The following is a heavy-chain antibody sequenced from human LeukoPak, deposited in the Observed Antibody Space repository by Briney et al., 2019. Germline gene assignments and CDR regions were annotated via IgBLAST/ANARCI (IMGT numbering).Heavy chain of an antibody. CDR3: AKLGSNWNYSPSAFDI. CDR2: ISWNSGSI. V-gene: IGHV3-9*01. CDR1: GFPFDDYA. D-gene: IGHD1-7*01. Sequence: GRSLRLSFAASGFPFDDYAMHWGRPAPGKGLEWVSGISWNSGSIGYADSVKGRFTVSRDNAKNSLYLQMNSLRAEDTALYYCAKLGSNWNYSPSAFDIWGQGTTVTVSS. J-gene: IGHJ3*02.